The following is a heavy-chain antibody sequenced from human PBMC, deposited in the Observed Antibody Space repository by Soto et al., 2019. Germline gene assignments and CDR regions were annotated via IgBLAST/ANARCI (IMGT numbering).Heavy chain of an antibody. CDR2: ISGSGGST. CDR3: ETSQSEKHS. V-gene: IGHV3-23*01. J-gene: IGHJ5*01. CDR1: GVTFDIHA. Sequence: GVSLRLSCVTTGVTFDIHALAWVRQAPGKGLEWVSAISGSGGSTYYADSVKGRFTISRDNSKNTLYLQMNSLRAEDTAVYYCETSQSEKHSW.